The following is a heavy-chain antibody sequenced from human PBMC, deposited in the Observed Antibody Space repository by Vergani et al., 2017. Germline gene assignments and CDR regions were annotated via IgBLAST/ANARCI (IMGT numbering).Heavy chain of an antibody. CDR2: ISYDGSNK. D-gene: IGHD2-15*01. J-gene: IGHJ4*02. CDR1: GFTFSSYA. CDR3: EREDED. V-gene: IGHV3-30-3*01. Sequence: QVQLVESGGGVVQPGRSLRLSCAASGFTFSSYAMHWVRQAPGKGLAWVAVISYDGSNKYYADSVKGRFTISRDNSKNTLYLQMNNLRADDTAVYYCEREDEDWGQGTLVTVSS.